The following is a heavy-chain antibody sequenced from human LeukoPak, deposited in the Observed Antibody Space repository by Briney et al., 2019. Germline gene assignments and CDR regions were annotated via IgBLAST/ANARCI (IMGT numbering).Heavy chain of an antibody. D-gene: IGHD2-15*01. V-gene: IGHV3-23*01. CDR1: GNYW. CDR2: ISNNGGYT. Sequence: GGSLRLSCAASGNYWMHWVRQAPGKGLEWVSAISNNGGYTYYADSVQGRFTISRDNSKSTLCLQMNSLRAEDTAVYYCAKQLGYCSDGSCYFPYWGQGTLVTVSS. J-gene: IGHJ4*02. CDR3: AKQLGYCSDGSCYFPY.